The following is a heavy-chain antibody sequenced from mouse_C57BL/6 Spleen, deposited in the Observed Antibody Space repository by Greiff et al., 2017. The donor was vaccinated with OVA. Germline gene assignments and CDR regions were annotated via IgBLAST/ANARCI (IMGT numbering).Heavy chain of an antibody. D-gene: IGHD4-1*01. CDR2: IDPETGGT. CDR3: TRSSGTDYAMDY. Sequence: VQLQESGAELVRPGASVTLSCKASGYTFTDYEMHWVKQTPVHGLEWIGAIDPETGGTAYNQKFKGKAILTADKSSSTAYMELRSLTSEDSAVYYCTRSSGTDYAMDYWGQGTSVTVSS. V-gene: IGHV1-15*01. CDR1: GYTFTDYE. J-gene: IGHJ4*01.